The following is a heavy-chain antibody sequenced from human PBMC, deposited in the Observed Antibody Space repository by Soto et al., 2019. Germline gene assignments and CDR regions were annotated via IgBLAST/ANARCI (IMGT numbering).Heavy chain of an antibody. J-gene: IGHJ6*02. CDR3: ARDYRSPSGGMDV. CDR2: IYPSGST. V-gene: IGHV4-4*07. D-gene: IGHD3-16*02. CDR1: GGSFSSYY. Sequence: QVQLQESGPGLVKPSETLSLSCTVSGGSFSSYYCNWVRKSAGKGLEWIGRIYPSGSTTYNPSLKSRLTMSVDTSKNQFSLRLTSMTAADTAVYYCARDYRSPSGGMDVWGQGTTVTVSS.